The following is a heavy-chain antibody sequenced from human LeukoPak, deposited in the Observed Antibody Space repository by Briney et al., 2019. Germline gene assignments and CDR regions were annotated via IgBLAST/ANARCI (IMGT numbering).Heavy chain of an antibody. Sequence: SGPTLVKPTQTLTLTCTFSGFSLTTSGVGVGWIRQPPGKALEWLALIYWDDDERYSPSLRSRLTITKDTSKNQVVLTITNMDPVDTATYYCAHITTVTCADYWGQGTLVTVSS. J-gene: IGHJ4*02. D-gene: IGHD4-11*01. CDR1: GFSLTTSGVG. V-gene: IGHV2-5*02. CDR2: IYWDDDE. CDR3: AHITTVTCADY.